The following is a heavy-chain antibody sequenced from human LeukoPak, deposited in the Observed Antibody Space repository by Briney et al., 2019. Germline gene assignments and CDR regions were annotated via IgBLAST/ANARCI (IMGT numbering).Heavy chain of an antibody. V-gene: IGHV3-23*01. CDR1: GFTFSSYA. J-gene: IGHJ4*02. Sequence: GGSLRLSCAASGFTFSSYAMSWVRQAPGKGLEWVSAISGSGGSTYYADSVKGRFTISRDNAKNTLYLQMNSLRAEDTAVYYCARGEIGDKLVCWGQGTLVTVSS. CDR2: ISGSGGST. D-gene: IGHD2/OR15-2a*01. CDR3: ARGEIGDKLVC.